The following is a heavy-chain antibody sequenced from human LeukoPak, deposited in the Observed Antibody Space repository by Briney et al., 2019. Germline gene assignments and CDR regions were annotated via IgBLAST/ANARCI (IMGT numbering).Heavy chain of an antibody. CDR2: INWNGGST. CDR1: GFTFDDYG. D-gene: IGHD6-6*01. Sequence: GGSLRLSCAASGFTFDDYGMSWVRQAPGKGLEWVSGINWNGGSTGYADSVKGRFTISRDNAKNSLYLQMNSLRAEDTALYYCARSLREYSSSREPDYWGQGTLVTVSS. J-gene: IGHJ4*02. V-gene: IGHV3-20*04. CDR3: ARSLREYSSSREPDY.